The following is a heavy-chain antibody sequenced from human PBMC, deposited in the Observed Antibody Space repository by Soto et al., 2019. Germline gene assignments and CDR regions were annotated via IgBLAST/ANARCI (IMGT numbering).Heavy chain of an antibody. CDR3: ARGWGTGCDQLDY. CDR2: IYHSGST. CDR1: GYSISTGFN. Sequence: SETLSLTCAVSGYSISTGFNWAWIRQPPGKGLEWIGSIYHSGSTYYSLSLKSRVTISSYASKNQISLNLSSVTAADTALYYCARGWGTGCDQLDYWGQGTLVHVS. J-gene: IGHJ4*02. D-gene: IGHD6-19*01. V-gene: IGHV4-38-2*01.